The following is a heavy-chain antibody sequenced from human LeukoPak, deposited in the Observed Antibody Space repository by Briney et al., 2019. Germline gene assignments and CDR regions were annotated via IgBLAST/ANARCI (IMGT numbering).Heavy chain of an antibody. V-gene: IGHV3-21*01. Sequence: GGSLRLSCAASGFTFSSYSMNWVRQAPGKGLEWVSSISSSSSYIYYADSVKGRFTISRDNAKNSLYLQMNSLRAEDTAVYYCAKDKEYCSSTSCYEGFDYWGQGTLVTVSS. CDR3: AKDKEYCSSTSCYEGFDY. CDR1: GFTFSSYS. J-gene: IGHJ4*02. D-gene: IGHD2-2*01. CDR2: ISSSSSYI.